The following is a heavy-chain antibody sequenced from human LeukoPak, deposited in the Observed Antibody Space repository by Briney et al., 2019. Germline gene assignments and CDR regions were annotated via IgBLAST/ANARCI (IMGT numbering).Heavy chain of an antibody. J-gene: IGHJ4*02. D-gene: IGHD2-2*01. Sequence: SETLSLTCTVSGGSISSYYWSWIRQPPGKGLEWIGYIYYSGSTNYNPSLKSRVTISVDTSKNQFSLKLSSVTAADTAVYYCARGPAAMRVFDYWGQGALVTVSS. V-gene: IGHV4-59*01. CDR2: IYYSGST. CDR3: ARGPAAMRVFDY. CDR1: GGSISSYY.